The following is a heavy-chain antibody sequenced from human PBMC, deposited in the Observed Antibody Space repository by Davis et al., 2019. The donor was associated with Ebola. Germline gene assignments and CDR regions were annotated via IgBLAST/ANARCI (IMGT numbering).Heavy chain of an antibody. CDR3: AREGVTTGGMDV. CDR2: INPNSGGT. D-gene: IGHD1-1*01. V-gene: IGHV1-2*02. Sequence: SVYVSCTDSGYTVTGYYLHWVPQAPGQGLEWMGWINPNSGGTNYAQKFQGRVTMTRDTSISTAYMELSRLRSDDTAVYYCAREGVTTGGMDVWGQGTTVTVSS. J-gene: IGHJ6*02. CDR1: GYTVTGYY.